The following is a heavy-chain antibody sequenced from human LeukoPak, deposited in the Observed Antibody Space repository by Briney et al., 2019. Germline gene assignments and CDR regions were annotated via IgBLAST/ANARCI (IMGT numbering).Heavy chain of an antibody. CDR3: ARGAGYNYPYYFDY. CDR1: GFTFSTYA. V-gene: IGHV3-23*01. Sequence: PGGSLRLSCAASGFTFSTYAMSWVRQAPGTGLEWVSAFGGGGNIYYADSVKGRFTISRDNSKNTLYLQMNSLRAEDTAVYYCARGAGYNYPYYFDYWGQGTLVTVSS. D-gene: IGHD5-24*01. J-gene: IGHJ4*02. CDR2: FGGGGNI.